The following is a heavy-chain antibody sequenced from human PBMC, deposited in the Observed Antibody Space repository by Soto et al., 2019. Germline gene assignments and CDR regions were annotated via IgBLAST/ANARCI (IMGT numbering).Heavy chain of an antibody. V-gene: IGHV4-34*01. J-gene: IGHJ6*02. CDR2: INHSGTI. Sequence: PSETLSLTCAVYCGSLVGDYWTWIRQSPGKGLEWIGEINHSGTINFDPSLRSRLTISLDTSKKEFSLKLSSVTDADTATYYCARADRTLVTSYSLDVWGQGTTVTVSS. CDR1: CGSLVGDY. D-gene: IGHD2-21*02. CDR3: ARADRTLVTSYSLDV.